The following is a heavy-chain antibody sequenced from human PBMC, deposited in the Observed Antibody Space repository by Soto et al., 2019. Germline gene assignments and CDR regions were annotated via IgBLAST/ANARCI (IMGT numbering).Heavy chain of an antibody. CDR2: ISYDGSNK. V-gene: IGHV3-30*18. CDR1: GFIFSSYD. J-gene: IGHJ4*02. CDR3: AKDQGSGSVIDY. D-gene: IGHD1-26*01. Sequence: GGSMRISRAASGFIFSSYDMHWVRQAPGKGLEWVAVISYDGSNKYYADSVKGRFTISRDNSKNTPYLQMNSLRAGDTAVYYCAKDQGSGSVIDYWGQGTLVTVSS.